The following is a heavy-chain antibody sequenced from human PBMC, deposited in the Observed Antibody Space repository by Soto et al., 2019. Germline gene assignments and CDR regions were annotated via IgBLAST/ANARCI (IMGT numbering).Heavy chain of an antibody. CDR2: ISSSSSYI. Sequence: PGGSLRLSCAASGFTFSSYSMNWVRQAPGKGLEWVSSISSSSSYIYYADSVKGRFTISRDNAKNSLYLQMNSLRAEDTAVYYCARAYYDSSGYPYGMDVWGQGTTVTVSS. D-gene: IGHD3-22*01. CDR3: ARAYYDSSGYPYGMDV. CDR1: GFTFSSYS. J-gene: IGHJ6*02. V-gene: IGHV3-21*01.